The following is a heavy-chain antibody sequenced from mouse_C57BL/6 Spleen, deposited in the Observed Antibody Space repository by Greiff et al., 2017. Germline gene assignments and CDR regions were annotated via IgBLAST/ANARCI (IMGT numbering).Heavy chain of an antibody. CDR3: ARSVYGSSSYFDY. D-gene: IGHD1-1*01. CDR2: IYPGIGRN. V-gene: IGHV1-55*01. Sequence: QVQLQQPWSELVKPGASVKMSCKASGYTFPSSWITWVKQRPGQGLEWIGDIYPGIGRNNYNEKFKSKTTLTVDTSSSTAYMQHSSLTSADSAVYDWARSVYGSSSYFDYWGQGTTLTVSS. CDR1: GYTFPSSW. J-gene: IGHJ2*01.